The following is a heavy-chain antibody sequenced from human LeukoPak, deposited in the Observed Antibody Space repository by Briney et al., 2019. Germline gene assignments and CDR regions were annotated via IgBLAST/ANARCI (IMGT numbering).Heavy chain of an antibody. CDR3: ARLPPRTTYYYGSGSYFDY. V-gene: IGHV4-4*07. Sequence: SETLSLTCTVSGGSISSYYWSWIRQPAGKGLEWIGRIYTSGSTNYNPSLKSRVTMSVDTSKNQFSLKLSSVTAADTAVYYCARLPPRTTYYYGSGSYFDYWGQGTLVTVSS. CDR1: GGSISSYY. J-gene: IGHJ4*02. CDR2: IYTSGST. D-gene: IGHD3-10*01.